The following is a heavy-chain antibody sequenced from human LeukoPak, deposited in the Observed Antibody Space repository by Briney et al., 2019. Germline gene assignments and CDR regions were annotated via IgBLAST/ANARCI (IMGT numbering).Heavy chain of an antibody. D-gene: IGHD3-3*01. CDR2: INPNSGGT. Sequence: GASVKVSCKASGYTFTSNYIHWVRQAPGQGLEWMGRINPNSGGTNYAQKFQGRVTMTRDTSISTAYMELSRLRSDDTAVYYCARSVGGRYYDFWNRIGGFDYWGQGTLVTVSS. V-gene: IGHV1-2*06. J-gene: IGHJ4*02. CDR1: GYTFTSNY. CDR3: ARSVGGRYYDFWNRIGGFDY.